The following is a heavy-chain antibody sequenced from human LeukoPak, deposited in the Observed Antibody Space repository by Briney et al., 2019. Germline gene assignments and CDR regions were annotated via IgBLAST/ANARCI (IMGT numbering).Heavy chain of an antibody. V-gene: IGHV4-39*07. Sequence: PSETLSLTCTVSGGSISSSSYYWGWIRQPPGKGLEWIGSIYYSGSTYYNPSLKSRVTISVDTSKNQFSLKLSSVTAADTAVYYCARDLIVPAATFDNWGQGTLVTVSS. CDR2: IYYSGST. D-gene: IGHD2-2*01. CDR3: ARDLIVPAATFDN. J-gene: IGHJ4*02. CDR1: GGSISSSSYY.